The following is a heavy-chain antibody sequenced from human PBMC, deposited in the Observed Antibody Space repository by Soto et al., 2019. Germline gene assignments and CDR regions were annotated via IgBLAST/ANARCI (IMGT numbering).Heavy chain of an antibody. CDR3: AKTISYASRSPIDY. CDR1: GFSFSSYG. V-gene: IGHV3-30*18. J-gene: IGHJ4*02. CDR2: ISYDGSHK. Sequence: GGSLRLSCAASGFSFSSYGMHWVRQAPGKGLEWVAVISYDGSHKYYADSVKGRFTISRDNSKNTLYGQMDSLRPEDTAVYYCAKTISYASRSPIDYWGQGTLVTVSS. D-gene: IGHD2-2*01.